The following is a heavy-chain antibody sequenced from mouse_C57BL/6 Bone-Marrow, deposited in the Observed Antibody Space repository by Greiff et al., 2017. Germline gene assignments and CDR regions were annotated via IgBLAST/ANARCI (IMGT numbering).Heavy chain of an antibody. Sequence: DVKLVESGGGLVKPGGSLKLSCAASGFTFSDYGMHWVRQAPEKGLEWVAYISSGSSTIYYADTVKGRFTISRDNAKNTLFLQMISLRSEDTAMYYCARGYGSSWFAYWGQGTLVTVSA. CDR3: ARGYGSSWFAY. CDR2: ISSGSSTI. J-gene: IGHJ3*01. V-gene: IGHV5-17*01. D-gene: IGHD1-1*01. CDR1: GFTFSDYG.